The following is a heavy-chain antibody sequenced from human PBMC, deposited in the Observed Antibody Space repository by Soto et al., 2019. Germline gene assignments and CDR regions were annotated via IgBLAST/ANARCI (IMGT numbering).Heavy chain of an antibody. CDR2: INSDGSST. CDR1: GFTFSSYW. V-gene: IGHV3-74*01. D-gene: IGHD6-19*01. Sequence: EVQLVESGGGLVQPGGSLRLSCAASGFTFSSYWMHWVRQAPGKGLVWVSRINSDGSSTSYADSVKGRFTISRDNAKNTLYLQMNRPRAEATAVYYCAVAVAGPTAIGYWGQGTLVTVSS. J-gene: IGHJ4*02. CDR3: AVAVAGPTAIGY.